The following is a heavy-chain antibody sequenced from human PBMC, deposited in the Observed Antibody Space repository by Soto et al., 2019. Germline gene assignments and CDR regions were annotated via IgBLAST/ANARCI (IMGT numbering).Heavy chain of an antibody. D-gene: IGHD3-3*01. CDR2: IYYSGST. J-gene: IGHJ6*03. CDR1: GRSISNYY. Sequence: PSESLSLTFTASGRSISNYYWSWIRQPPGTGLEWIGYIYYSGSTNYNPSLKSRVTISVDTSKNQFSLKLSSVTAADTAVYYCARLTYDFWSGYYTDYYYYYYMDVWGKGTTVT. CDR3: ARLTYDFWSGYYTDYYYYYYMDV. V-gene: IGHV4-59*08.